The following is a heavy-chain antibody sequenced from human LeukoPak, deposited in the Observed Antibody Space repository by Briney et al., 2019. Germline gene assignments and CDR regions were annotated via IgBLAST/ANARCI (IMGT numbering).Heavy chain of an antibody. CDR3: ARPYGAAGLD. J-gene: IGHJ4*02. V-gene: IGHV4-59*05. D-gene: IGHD4-17*01. CDR1: GGSISSYY. CDR2: IYYSGST. Sequence: PSETLSLTCTVSGGSISSYYWSWIRQPRGKGLEWIGSIYYSGSTYYNPSLKSRVTISVDTSKNQFSLKLSSVTAADTAVYYCARPYGAAGLDWGQGTLVTVSS.